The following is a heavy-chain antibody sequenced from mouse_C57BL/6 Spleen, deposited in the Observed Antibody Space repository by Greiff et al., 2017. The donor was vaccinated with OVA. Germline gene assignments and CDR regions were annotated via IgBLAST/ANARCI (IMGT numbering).Heavy chain of an antibody. V-gene: IGHV1-54*01. Sequence: VQLQQSGAELVRPGTSVKVSCKASGYAFTNYLIEWVKQRPGQGLEWIGVINPGSGGTNYNEKFKGKATLTADKSSSTAYMQLSSLTSEDSAVYFCARSWAWAMDDWGQGTSVTVSS. CDR2: INPGSGGT. CDR3: ARSWAWAMDD. CDR1: GYAFTNYL. J-gene: IGHJ4*01.